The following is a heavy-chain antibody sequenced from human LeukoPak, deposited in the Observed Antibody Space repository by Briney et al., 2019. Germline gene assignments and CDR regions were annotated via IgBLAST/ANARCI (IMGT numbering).Heavy chain of an antibody. CDR3: ARDRLPYCSGGSCYSIDY. CDR2: ISAYNGNT. J-gene: IGHJ4*02. Sequence: ASVKVSCKASGYTFTSYGISWVRQAPGQGLEWMGWISAYNGNTNYAQKLQGRVTMTTDTSTSTAYMELRSLRSEDTAVYYCARDRLPYCSGGSCYSIDYWGQGTLVTVSS. D-gene: IGHD2-15*01. CDR1: GYTFTSYG. V-gene: IGHV1-18*01.